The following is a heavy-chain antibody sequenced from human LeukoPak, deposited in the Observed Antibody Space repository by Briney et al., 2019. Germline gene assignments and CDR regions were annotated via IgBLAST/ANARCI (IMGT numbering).Heavy chain of an antibody. J-gene: IGHJ4*02. V-gene: IGHV1-18*01. CDR3: ARDSPFLTGYYNSDY. Sequence: ASVKVSCKASGYTFTSYGISWVRQAPGQGLEWMGWISAYNGNTNYAQKFQGRVTMTRDTSISTAYMELSRLRSDDTAVYYCARDSPFLTGYYNSDYWGQGALVTVSS. CDR2: ISAYNGNT. CDR1: GYTFTSYG. D-gene: IGHD3-9*01.